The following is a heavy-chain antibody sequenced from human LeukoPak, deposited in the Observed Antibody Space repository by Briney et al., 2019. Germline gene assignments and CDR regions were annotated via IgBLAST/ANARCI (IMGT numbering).Heavy chain of an antibody. Sequence: GGSLRLSCVGSGFTSIDHYMDWVRQAPGKGLEWVGRTRNKANSYTTEYAASVKGRFTISRDDSKNSLHLQMNSLTTEDTAVYYCARGSPLGICRYFDLWGRGTLVTVSS. CDR2: TRNKANSYTT. D-gene: IGHD7-27*01. J-gene: IGHJ2*01. CDR1: GFTSIDHY. CDR3: ARGSPLGICRYFDL. V-gene: IGHV3-72*01.